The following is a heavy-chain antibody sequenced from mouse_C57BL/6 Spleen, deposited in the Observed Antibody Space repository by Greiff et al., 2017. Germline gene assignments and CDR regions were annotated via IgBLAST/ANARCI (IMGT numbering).Heavy chain of an antibody. CDR2: ISYDGSN. CDR1: GYSITSGYY. V-gene: IGHV3-6*01. D-gene: IGHD2-4*01. CDR3: ARGRLRDFDY. J-gene: IGHJ2*01. Sequence: ESGPGLVKPSQSLSLTCSVTGYSITSGYYWNWIRQFPGNKLEWMGYISYDGSNNYNPSLKNRISITRDTSKNQFFLKLNSVTTEDTATYYCARGRLRDFDYWGQGTTLTVSS.